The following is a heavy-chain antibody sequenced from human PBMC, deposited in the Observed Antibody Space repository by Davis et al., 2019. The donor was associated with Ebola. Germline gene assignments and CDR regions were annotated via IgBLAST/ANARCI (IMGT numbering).Heavy chain of an antibody. CDR3: ARDDRYSSSSFAGYYYGMDV. J-gene: IGHJ6*02. CDR2: ISAYNGNT. V-gene: IGHV1-18*01. CDR1: GYTFTSYG. Sequence: ASVKVSCKASGYTFTSYGISWVRQAPGQGLEWMGWISAYNGNTNYAQKLQGRVTMTTDTSTSTAYMELRSLRSDDTAVYYCARDDRYSSSSFAGYYYGMDVWGQGTTVTVSS. D-gene: IGHD6-6*01.